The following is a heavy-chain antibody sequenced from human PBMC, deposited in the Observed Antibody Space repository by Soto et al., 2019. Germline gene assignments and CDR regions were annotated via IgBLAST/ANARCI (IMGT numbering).Heavy chain of an antibody. CDR3: ARDQLYYNDISGRPLNAFDV. CDR2: IGIGSSTT. Sequence: PGGSLRLSCAASGFTFRNYGMNWVRQAPGKGLEWVSYIGIGSSTTYYADSVKGRFTISRDNAKNSLYLQMNSLRAEDTAVYYCARDQLYYNDISGRPLNAFDVWGQGTMVTGSS. CDR1: GFTFRNYG. D-gene: IGHD3-22*01. V-gene: IGHV3-48*01. J-gene: IGHJ3*01.